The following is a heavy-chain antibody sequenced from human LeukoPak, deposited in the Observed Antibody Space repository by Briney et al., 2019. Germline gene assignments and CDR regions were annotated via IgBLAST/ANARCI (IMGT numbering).Heavy chain of an antibody. Sequence: GGSLRLSCAASGFTFSSYSMNWVSQAPGEGLEWVSSISSSSSYIYYADSVKGRFTISRDNAKNSLYLQMNSLRAEDTAVYYCARDPFEYSSSYPGDYWGQGTLVTVSS. J-gene: IGHJ4*02. CDR2: ISSSSSYI. CDR1: GFTFSSYS. V-gene: IGHV3-21*01. D-gene: IGHD6-6*01. CDR3: ARDPFEYSSSYPGDY.